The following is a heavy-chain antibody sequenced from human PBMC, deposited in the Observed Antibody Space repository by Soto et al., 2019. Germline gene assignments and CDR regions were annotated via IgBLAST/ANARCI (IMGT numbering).Heavy chain of an antibody. CDR3: AKDGSVGYCSSTSCYYGASDV. CDR1: GFTFSSYA. D-gene: IGHD2-2*01. Sequence: EVQLLESGGGLVQPGGSLRLSCAASGFTFSSYAMSWVRQAPGKGLEWVSAISGSGGSTYYADSVKGRFTISRDNSKNTLYLQMNSLRAEDTAVYYCAKDGSVGYCSSTSCYYGASDVWGQGTTVTVSS. CDR2: ISGSGGST. V-gene: IGHV3-23*01. J-gene: IGHJ6*02.